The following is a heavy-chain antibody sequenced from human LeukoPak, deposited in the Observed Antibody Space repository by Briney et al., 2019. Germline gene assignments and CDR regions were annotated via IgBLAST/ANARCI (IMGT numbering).Heavy chain of an antibody. D-gene: IGHD3-10*01. CDR3: AREDAMGRGVPYY. CDR1: GGSMSSYY. V-gene: IGHV4-59*01. J-gene: IGHJ4*02. Sequence: SETLSLTCTVSGGSMSSYYWSWIRQPPGEGLEWIGYISYSGNTNYNPSLKSRVAMSVDTSSNEYSLKLRSVTPADTAIYYCAREDAMGRGVPYYWGQGTLVTVSS. CDR2: ISYSGNT.